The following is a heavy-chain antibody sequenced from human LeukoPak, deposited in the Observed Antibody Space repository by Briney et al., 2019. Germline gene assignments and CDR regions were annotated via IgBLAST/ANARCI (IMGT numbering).Heavy chain of an antibody. CDR2: IRSKAYGGTT. J-gene: IGHJ5*02. CDR1: GFTFGDYA. Sequence: PGGSLRLSCTAAGFTFGDYAMSWVRQAPGKGLEWVGFIRSKAYGGTTEYAASVKGRFTISRDDSKSIAYLQMNSLKTEDTAVYYCTRGGPIVVVIAATEFDPWGQGTLVTVSS. V-gene: IGHV3-49*04. CDR3: TRGGPIVVVIAATEFDP. D-gene: IGHD2-15*01.